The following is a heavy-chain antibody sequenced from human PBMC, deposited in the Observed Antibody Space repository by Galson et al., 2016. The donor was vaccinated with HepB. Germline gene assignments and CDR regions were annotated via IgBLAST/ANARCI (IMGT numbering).Heavy chain of an antibody. Sequence: SLRLSCAASGFTFTNAWMNWVRQAPGKGLEWVCRIKTKTDGVTTDYGSPVRGRFTISRADSKNTLYLQMNRLKNEDTAVYYCTTGLEKWLQFDAFDIWGQGTMVTVSS. J-gene: IGHJ3*02. CDR3: TTGLEKWLQFDAFDI. CDR2: IKTKTDGVTT. D-gene: IGHD5-24*01. V-gene: IGHV3-15*01. CDR1: GFTFTNAW.